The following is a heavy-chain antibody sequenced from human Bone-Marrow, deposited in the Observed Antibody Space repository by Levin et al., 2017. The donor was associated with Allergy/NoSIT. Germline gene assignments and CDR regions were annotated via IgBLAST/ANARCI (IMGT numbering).Heavy chain of an antibody. Sequence: GGSLRLSCAASGFTFSSYAMHWVRQAPGKGLEWVAVISYDRSNKYYADSVKGRFTISRDNSKNTLYLQMNSLRAEDTAVYYCARDGARYYYDSSGFLDYWGQGTLVTVSS. CDR2: ISYDRSNK. D-gene: IGHD3-22*01. J-gene: IGHJ4*02. CDR3: ARDGARYYYDSSGFLDY. V-gene: IGHV3-30-3*01. CDR1: GFTFSSYA.